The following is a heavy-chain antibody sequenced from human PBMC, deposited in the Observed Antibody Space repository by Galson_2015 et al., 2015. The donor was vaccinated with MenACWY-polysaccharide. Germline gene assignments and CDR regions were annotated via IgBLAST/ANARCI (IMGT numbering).Heavy chain of an antibody. J-gene: IGHJ5*02. CDR1: GYTFTSYA. CDR3: ARASSTSCYP. CDR2: INAGNGNT. Sequence: SVKVSCKASGYTFTSYAMHWVRQAPGQRLEWMGWINAGNGNTKYSRKFQGRVTITRDTSASTAYMELSSLRSEDTAVYYCARASSTSCYPWGQGTLVTVSS. V-gene: IGHV1-3*01. D-gene: IGHD2-2*01.